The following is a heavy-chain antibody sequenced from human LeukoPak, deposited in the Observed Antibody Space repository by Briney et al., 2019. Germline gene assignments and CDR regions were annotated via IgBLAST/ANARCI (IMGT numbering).Heavy chain of an antibody. CDR1: GGSISSYY. J-gene: IGHJ5*02. Sequence: SETLSLTCTVSGGSISSYYWSWIRQPPRKGLAWIGYIYYSGSTNYNPSLKSRVTISVDTSKNQFSLKLSSVTAADTAVYYCAALAVAGTMDWFDPWGQGTLVTVS. V-gene: IGHV4-59*01. CDR3: AALAVAGTMDWFDP. D-gene: IGHD6-19*01. CDR2: IYYSGST.